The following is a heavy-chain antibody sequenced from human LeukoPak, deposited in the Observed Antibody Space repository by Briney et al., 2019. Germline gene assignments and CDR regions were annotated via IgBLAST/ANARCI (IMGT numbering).Heavy chain of an antibody. CDR3: AATYYDFWSGYSDY. Sequence: PGGSLRLSCAASGFTFSSYAMSWVRQAPGKGLEWVSAISGSGGSTYYADSVKGRFTISRDNSKNTLYLQMNSLRAEDTAVYYCAATYYDFWSGYSDYWGQGTLVTVSS. CDR1: GFTFSSYA. V-gene: IGHV3-23*01. D-gene: IGHD3-3*01. CDR2: ISGSGGST. J-gene: IGHJ4*02.